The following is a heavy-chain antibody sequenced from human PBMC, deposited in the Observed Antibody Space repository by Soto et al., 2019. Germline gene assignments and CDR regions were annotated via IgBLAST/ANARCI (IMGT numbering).Heavy chain of an antibody. CDR2: IFHDGTA. D-gene: IGHD3-10*01. Sequence: PPDTLSLTCAVSAVSIISGNEWTRVRQSPQRGLEYIGEIFHDGTANYYPSFERRVAISVDTSKNQFSLKLTSVTAADTAIYFCARLVYDTRLNYMYFDFWGQGTLVTVSS. CDR3: ARLVYDTRLNYMYFDF. V-gene: IGHV4-4*01. CDR1: AVSIISGNE. J-gene: IGHJ4*02.